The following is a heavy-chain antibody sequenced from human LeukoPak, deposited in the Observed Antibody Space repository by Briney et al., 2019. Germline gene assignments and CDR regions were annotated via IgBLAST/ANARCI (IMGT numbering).Heavy chain of an antibody. V-gene: IGHV3-30*03. CDR1: GFTFSSYG. CDR3: AREVGATAL. J-gene: IGHJ4*02. D-gene: IGHD1-26*01. CDR2: ISYDGSNK. Sequence: GGSLRLSCAASGFTFSSYGVHWVRQAPGKGLEWVAVISYDGSNKYYADSVKGRFTISRDNAKNSLYLQMNSLRAEDTAVYYCAREVGATALWGQGTLVTVSS.